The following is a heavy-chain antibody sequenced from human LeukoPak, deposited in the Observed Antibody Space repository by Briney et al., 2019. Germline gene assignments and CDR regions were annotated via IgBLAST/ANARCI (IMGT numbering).Heavy chain of an antibody. Sequence: SVKVSCKASGGTFSSYAISWVRQAPGQGLEWMGGIIPIFGTANYAKKFQGRVTITADESTSTAYMELSSLRSEDTAVYYCASPSRYCSSTSCYGYWGQGTLVTVSS. V-gene: IGHV1-69*13. CDR1: GGTFSSYA. J-gene: IGHJ4*02. CDR3: ASPSRYCSSTSCYGY. D-gene: IGHD2-2*01. CDR2: IIPIFGTA.